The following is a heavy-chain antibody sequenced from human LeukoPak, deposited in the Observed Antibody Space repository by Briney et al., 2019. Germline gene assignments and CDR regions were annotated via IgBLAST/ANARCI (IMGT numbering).Heavy chain of an antibody. CDR3: ARARGHWNYDF. CDR1: GYTFINYD. CDR2: ISVNNGNT. V-gene: IGHV1-18*04. Sequence: ASVKVSCKXSGYTFINYDISWVRQAPGQGLEWMGWISVNNGNTNNSQNLQDRVTMTTDTSTSTAYMELRSLRSDDTAVYYCARARGHWNYDFWGQGTLVTVSS. D-gene: IGHD1-7*01. J-gene: IGHJ4*02.